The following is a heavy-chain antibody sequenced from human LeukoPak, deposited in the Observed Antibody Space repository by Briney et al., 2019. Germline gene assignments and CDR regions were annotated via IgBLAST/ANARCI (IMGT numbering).Heavy chain of an antibody. J-gene: IGHJ6*03. D-gene: IGHD2-15*01. Sequence: ASVMVSCKASGYTFTSYAISWVRQAPGQGLEWMGWISGHNDDTNYAQRLQGRVTMTTDTSTSTAYMELRSLRSDDTAVYYCARAGYCSGGSCYPYYYYYYMDVWGKGTTVTVSS. CDR1: GYTFTSYA. CDR3: ARAGYCSGGSCYPYYYYYYMDV. CDR2: ISGHNDDT. V-gene: IGHV1-18*01.